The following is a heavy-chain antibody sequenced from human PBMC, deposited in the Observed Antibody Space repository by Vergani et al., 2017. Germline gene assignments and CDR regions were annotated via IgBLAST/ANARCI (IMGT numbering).Heavy chain of an antibody. D-gene: IGHD3-22*01. J-gene: IGHJ4*02. CDR2: IYTSGST. CDR1: GGSISSGSYY. Sequence: QVQLQESGPGLVKPSQTLSLTCTVPGGSISSGSYYWSWIRQPAGKGLEWIGRIYTSGSTNYNPSLKSRVTMSVDTSKNQFSLKLSAVTAADTAVYYCASGFYDSSGYYSDRWGQGTLVTVSS. CDR3: ASGFYDSSGYYSDR. V-gene: IGHV4-61*02.